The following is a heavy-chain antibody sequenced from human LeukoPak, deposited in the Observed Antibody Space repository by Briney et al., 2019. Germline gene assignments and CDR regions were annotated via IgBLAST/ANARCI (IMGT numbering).Heavy chain of an antibody. CDR3: ANGIPGPNGMDV. CDR2: IYSGGST. J-gene: IGHJ6*02. CDR1: GFTVSSNY. Sequence: GGSLRLSCAASGFTVSSNYMSWVRQAPGKGLEWVSVIYSGGSTYYADSVKGRFTISRDNSKNTLYLQMNNLRAEDTAVYYCANGIPGPNGMDVWGHGTTVTVSS. D-gene: IGHD1-14*01. V-gene: IGHV3-53*01.